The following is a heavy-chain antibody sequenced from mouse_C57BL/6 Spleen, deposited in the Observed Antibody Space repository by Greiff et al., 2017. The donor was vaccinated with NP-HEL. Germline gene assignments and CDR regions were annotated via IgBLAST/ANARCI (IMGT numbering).Heavy chain of an antibody. Sequence: QVQLQQSGPGILQSSQTLSLTCSFSGFSLSTSGMGVSWIRQPSGKGLEWLAHIYWDDDKRYNPSLKSRLTISKDTSRNQVFLKITSVDTADTATYYCARRAEDSSGYYAMDYWGQGTSVTVSS. V-gene: IGHV8-12*01. CDR3: ARRAEDSSGYYAMDY. D-gene: IGHD3-2*02. CDR2: IYWDDDK. CDR1: GFSLSTSGMG. J-gene: IGHJ4*01.